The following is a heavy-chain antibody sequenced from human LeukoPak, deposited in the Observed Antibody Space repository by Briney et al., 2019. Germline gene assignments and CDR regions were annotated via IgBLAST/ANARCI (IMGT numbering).Heavy chain of an antibody. CDR3: ARTAGINVYNYGPFDY. J-gene: IGHJ4*02. CDR1: GGTFSSYA. CDR2: IIPIFGTA. D-gene: IGHD5-18*01. Sequence: ASVKVSCKASGGTFSSYAISWVRQAPGQGIEWMGGIIPIFGTANYAQKFQGRVTITADESTSTAYMELSSLRSEHTAVYYCARTAGINVYNYGPFDYWGQGTLVTVSS. V-gene: IGHV1-69*01.